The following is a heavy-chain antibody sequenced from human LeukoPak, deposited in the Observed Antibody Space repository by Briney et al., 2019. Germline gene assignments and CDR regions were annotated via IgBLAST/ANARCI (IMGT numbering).Heavy chain of an antibody. CDR1: GFTFSSYG. CDR2: ISYDGSNK. J-gene: IGHJ4*02. V-gene: IGHV3-30*03. Sequence: GGSLRLSCAASGFTFSSYGMHWVRQAPGKGLEWVAVISYDGSNKYYADSAKGRFTNSRDNSKNTLYLQMNSLRAEDTAVYYCAREEVASYYFDYWGQGTLVTVSS. CDR3: AREEVASYYFDY. D-gene: IGHD2-15*01.